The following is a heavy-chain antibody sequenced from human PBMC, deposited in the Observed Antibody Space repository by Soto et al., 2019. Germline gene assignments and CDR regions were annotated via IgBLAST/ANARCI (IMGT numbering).Heavy chain of an antibody. V-gene: IGHV3-23*01. CDR3: AKFGQYCSSTSCYSFDY. CDR1: GFTFSSYA. J-gene: IGHJ4*02. Sequence: GGSLRLSCAASGFTFSSYAMSWVRQAPGKGLEWVSAISGSGGSTYYADSVKGRFTISRDNSKNTLYLQMNSLRAEDTAVYYCAKFGQYCSSTSCYSFDYSGQRTLVTVST. CDR2: ISGSGGST. D-gene: IGHD2-2*01.